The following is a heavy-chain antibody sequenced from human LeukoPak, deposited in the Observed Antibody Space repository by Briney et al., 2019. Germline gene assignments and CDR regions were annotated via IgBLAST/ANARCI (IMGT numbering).Heavy chain of an antibody. J-gene: IGHJ4*02. CDR1: GGTFSSYA. CDR3: ARGPITTRSHFDY. CDR2: IIPIFATA. Sequence: SVKVSCKASGGTFSSYAISWVRQAPGQGLERMGGIIPIFATANYAQKFQGRVTITADESTSTAYMELSSLRSEDTAVYYCARGPITTRSHFDYWGQGTLVTVSS. D-gene: IGHD3-22*01. V-gene: IGHV1-69*13.